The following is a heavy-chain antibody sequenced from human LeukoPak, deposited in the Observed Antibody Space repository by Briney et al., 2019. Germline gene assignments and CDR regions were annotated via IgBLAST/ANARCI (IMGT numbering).Heavy chain of an antibody. CDR1: GGSFSGYY. CDR3: ARGSTVLLWFGELNNWFDP. Sequence: PSETLSLTCAVYGGSFSGYYWSWIRQPPGKGLEWIGEINHSGSTNYNPSPKSRVTISVDTSKNQFSLKLSSVTAADTAVYYCARGSTVLLWFGELNNWFDPWGQGTLVTVSS. CDR2: INHSGST. D-gene: IGHD3-10*01. V-gene: IGHV4-34*01. J-gene: IGHJ5*02.